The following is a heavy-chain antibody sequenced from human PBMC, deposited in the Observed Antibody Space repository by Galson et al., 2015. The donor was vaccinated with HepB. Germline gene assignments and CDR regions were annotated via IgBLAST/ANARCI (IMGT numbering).Heavy chain of an antibody. V-gene: IGHV3-23*01. CDR2: ISGSGAAT. Sequence: SLRLSCAASGPSFSSYAITWVRQAPGKGLEWVSGISGSGAATYYTDSVKGRFTISRDNFKNMVYLQMNNLRAEDTALYYCAKRGVFDWGAFDSWGQGILVTVSS. D-gene: IGHD5/OR15-5a*01. CDR1: GPSFSSYA. J-gene: IGHJ4*02. CDR3: AKRGVFDWGAFDS.